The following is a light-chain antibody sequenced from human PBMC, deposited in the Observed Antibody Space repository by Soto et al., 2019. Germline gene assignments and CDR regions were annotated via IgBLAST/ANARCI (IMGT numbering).Light chain of an antibody. CDR3: CSYAGNYPK. Sequence: QSALTQPRSVSGSPGQSVTISSTGSSSDVGGYNFVSWYQRYPGKAPKLMIYDVNKRPSGVPDRFSGSKSGNTASLTISGLQAEDEADYYCCSYAGNYPKFGGGTKLTVL. J-gene: IGLJ3*02. CDR2: DVN. V-gene: IGLV2-11*01. CDR1: SSDVGGYNF.